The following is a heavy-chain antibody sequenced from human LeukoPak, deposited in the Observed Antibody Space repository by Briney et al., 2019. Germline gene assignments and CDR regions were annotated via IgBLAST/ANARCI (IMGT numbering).Heavy chain of an antibody. J-gene: IGHJ4*02. CDR1: GGSISSSSYY. CDR2: IYYSGST. CDR3: ARGLYYDSSGSPSFDY. Sequence: SETLSLTCTVSGGSISSSSYYWGWIRQPPGKGLEWIGSIYYSGSTYYNPSLKSRVTISVDTSKNQFSLKLSSVTAADTAVYYCARGLYYDSSGSPSFDYWGQGTLVTVSS. D-gene: IGHD3-22*01. V-gene: IGHV4-39*01.